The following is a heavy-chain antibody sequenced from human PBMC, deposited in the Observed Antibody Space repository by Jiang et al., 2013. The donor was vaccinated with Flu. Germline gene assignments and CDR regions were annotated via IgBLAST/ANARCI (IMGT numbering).Heavy chain of an antibody. D-gene: IGHD3-10*01. V-gene: IGHV3-30*18. CDR3: AKDVGSESYYPFVSYYFDY. Sequence: VISYDGSKKYYAESXKGRFAISRDNSKNTVYLQMDSLRPEDTAVYYCAKDVGSESYYPFVSYYFDYWGQGTLVTVSS. CDR2: ISYDGSKK. J-gene: IGHJ4*02.